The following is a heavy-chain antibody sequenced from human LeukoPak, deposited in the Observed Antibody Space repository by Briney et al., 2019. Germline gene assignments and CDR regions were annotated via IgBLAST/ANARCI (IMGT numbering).Heavy chain of an antibody. CDR2: IYYSGST. Sequence: SETLSLTCTVSGGSISSYYWSWIRQPPGKGLEWIGYIYYSGSTNYNPSLKSRVTISVDTSKNQFSLKLSSVTAADTAVYYCARASYGDFPFYYYCGMDVWGQGTTVTVSS. CDR1: GGSISSYY. D-gene: IGHD4-17*01. V-gene: IGHV4-59*01. J-gene: IGHJ6*02. CDR3: ARASYGDFPFYYYCGMDV.